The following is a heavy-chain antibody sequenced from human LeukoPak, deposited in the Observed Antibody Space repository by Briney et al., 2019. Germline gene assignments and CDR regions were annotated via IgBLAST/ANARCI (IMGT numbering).Heavy chain of an antibody. J-gene: IGHJ6*02. V-gene: IGHV4-34*01. CDR2: INHSGST. D-gene: IGHD2/OR15-2a*01. Sequence: KTSETLSLTCAVYGGSFSGYYWSWIRQPPGKWLEWIGEINHSGSTDYNPSVKSRVTISVDTSKNQFSLKLSSVTAADTAVYYCARGLDGEYDYYYYYGMDVWGQGTTVTVSS. CDR3: ARGLDGEYDYYYYYGMDV. CDR1: GGSFSGYY.